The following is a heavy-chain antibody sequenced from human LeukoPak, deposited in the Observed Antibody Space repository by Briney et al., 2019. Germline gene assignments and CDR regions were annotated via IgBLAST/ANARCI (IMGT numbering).Heavy chain of an antibody. CDR2: TYYRSKWYN. D-gene: IGHD2-15*01. CDR1: GDSVSSNSAA. V-gene: IGHV6-1*01. Sequence: PSQTLSLTCAISGDSVSSNSAAWHWIRQSPSRGLEWLGRTYYRSKWYNDYAVSVKSRITINPDTSKNQFSLQLNSVTPEDTAVYYCARDGPYCSGGSRYYYYYMDVWGKGTTVTVSS. J-gene: IGHJ6*03. CDR3: ARDGPYCSGGSRYYYYYMDV.